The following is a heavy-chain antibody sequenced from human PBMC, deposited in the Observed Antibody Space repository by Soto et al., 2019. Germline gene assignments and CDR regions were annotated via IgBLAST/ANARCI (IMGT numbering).Heavy chain of an antibody. V-gene: IGHV4-30-2*01. CDR1: GGPISSGGYS. D-gene: IGHD5-12*01. Sequence: SETLSLTCAVSGGPISSGGYSWSWIRQPPGKGLEWIGYIYHSGSTYYNPSLKSRVTISVDRSKNQFSLKLSSVTAADTAVYYCARGGVRGYSGYDSTHYFDYWGQGTLVTVSS. CDR2: IYHSGST. J-gene: IGHJ4*02. CDR3: ARGGVRGYSGYDSTHYFDY.